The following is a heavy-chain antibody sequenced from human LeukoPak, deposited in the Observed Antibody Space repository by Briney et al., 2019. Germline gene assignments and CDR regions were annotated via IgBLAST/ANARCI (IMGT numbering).Heavy chain of an antibody. D-gene: IGHD6-19*01. CDR2: ISGSGGNT. V-gene: IGHV3-23*01. CDR3: AKGRTEGGTLALDY. Sequence: PGGSLRLSCAASGFTFISYAMTWVRQAPGKGLEWVSGISGSGGNTYYTDSVRGRLSISRDNSKNTLYLQVNSLRAEDTAVYYCAKGRTEGGTLALDYWGQGTLVTVSS. CDR1: GFTFISYA. J-gene: IGHJ4*02.